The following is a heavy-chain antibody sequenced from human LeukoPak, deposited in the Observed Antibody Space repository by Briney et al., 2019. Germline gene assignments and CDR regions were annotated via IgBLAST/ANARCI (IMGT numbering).Heavy chain of an antibody. V-gene: IGHV4-34*01. CDR1: GGSFSGYY. CDR2: INHSGST. D-gene: IGHD3-22*01. CDR3: ARVALGTRGLKYYYDSSGYHRGYNWFDP. Sequence: SETLSLTCAVYGGSFSGYYWSWIRQPPGKGLEWIGEINHSGSTNYNPSLKSRVTISVDTSKNQFSLKLSSVTAADTAVYYCARVALGTRGLKYYYDSSGYHRGYNWFDPWGQGTLVTVPS. J-gene: IGHJ5*02.